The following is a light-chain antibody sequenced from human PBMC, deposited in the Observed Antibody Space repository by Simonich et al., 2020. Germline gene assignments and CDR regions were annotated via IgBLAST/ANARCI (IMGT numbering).Light chain of an antibody. J-gene: IGLJ3*02. CDR2: KDI. CDR3: YSAADNNLV. V-gene: IGLV3-27*01. Sequence: SYELTQPSSVSVSPGQTARITCSGDVLAKKYARGFHQKPGKAPVLGIYKDIERPSGIPERFSGSSSGTTVTLTISGAQVEDEADYYCYSAADNNLVFGGGTKLTVL. CDR1: VLAKKY.